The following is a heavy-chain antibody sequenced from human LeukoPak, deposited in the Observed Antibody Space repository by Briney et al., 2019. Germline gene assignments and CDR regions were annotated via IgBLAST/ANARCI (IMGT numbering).Heavy chain of an antibody. CDR3: ARQLGYCSDGNCYFDY. V-gene: IGHV3-23*01. D-gene: IGHD2-15*01. J-gene: IGHJ4*02. CDR2: ISGSGGST. Sequence: GGSLRLSCAASGFTFSSYDMSWVRQAPGKGLEWVSAISGSGGSTYYADSVKGRFTISRDNSKNTLYLQMNSLRAEDTAVYFCARQLGYCSDGNCYFDYWGQGTLVTVS. CDR1: GFTFSSYD.